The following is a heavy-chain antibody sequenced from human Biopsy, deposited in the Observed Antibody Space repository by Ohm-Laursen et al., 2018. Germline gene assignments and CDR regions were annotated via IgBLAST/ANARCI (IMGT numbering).Heavy chain of an antibody. CDR2: AYYTGTT. D-gene: IGHD1-26*01. CDR1: GGSPFTDSITRYY. V-gene: IGHV4-59*12. CDR3: ARDLHGRGPNWGASTGVFDL. Sequence: PSETLSLTCTVVSGGSPFTDSITRYYWNWIRQSPGKGLEWIGVAYYTGTTTYNPSFKSRVTLSMDTSNNQVSLRLLSVTAADTAVYFCARDLHGRGPNWGASTGVFDLWGHGTAVTVSS. J-gene: IGHJ3*01.